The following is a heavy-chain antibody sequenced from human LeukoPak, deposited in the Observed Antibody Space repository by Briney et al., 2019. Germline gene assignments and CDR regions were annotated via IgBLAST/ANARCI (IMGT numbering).Heavy chain of an antibody. Sequence: GGSLRPSCAASGIAVTGNYMSWVRQPPGKGLEWVSFINTDTFYADSVRGRFTISRDSSKNTLFLQMNSLRDEDSAVYYCAIAQSWDELFDSWGQGTLVTVSS. CDR3: AIAQSWDELFDS. D-gene: IGHD1-1*01. J-gene: IGHJ4*02. CDR1: GIAVTGNY. CDR2: INTDT. V-gene: IGHV3-53*01.